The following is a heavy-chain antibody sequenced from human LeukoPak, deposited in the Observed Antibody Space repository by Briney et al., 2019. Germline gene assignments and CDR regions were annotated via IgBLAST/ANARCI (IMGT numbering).Heavy chain of an antibody. V-gene: IGHV3-7*01. CDR2: IKQDGSEK. D-gene: IGHD3-3*01. CDR1: GFTFSSYW. Sequence: GGSLRLSCAASGFTFSSYWMSWVRQAPGKGLEWVANIKQDGSEKYYVDSVKGRFTISRDNAKNSLYLQMNRLRAEDTAVYYCARLGTIFGGVIDIRVFDYWGQGTLVTVSS. CDR3: ARLGTIFGGVIDIRVFDY. J-gene: IGHJ4*02.